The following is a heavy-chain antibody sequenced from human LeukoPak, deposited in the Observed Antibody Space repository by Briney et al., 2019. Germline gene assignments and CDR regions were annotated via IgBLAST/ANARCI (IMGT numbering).Heavy chain of an antibody. V-gene: IGHV4-34*01. Sequence: SETLSLTCAVYGGSFSGYYWSWIRQPPGKGLEWIGEINHRGSTNYNPSLKSRVTTSVDTSKNQFSLKLSSVTAADTAVYYCARVDLVVVTAIPDYWGQGTLVTVSS. D-gene: IGHD2-21*02. CDR3: ARVDLVVVTAIPDY. J-gene: IGHJ4*02. CDR1: GGSFSGYY. CDR2: INHRGST.